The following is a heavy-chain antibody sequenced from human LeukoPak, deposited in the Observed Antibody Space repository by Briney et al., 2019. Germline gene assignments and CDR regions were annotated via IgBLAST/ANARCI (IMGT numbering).Heavy chain of an antibody. CDR2: IYTSGST. J-gene: IGHJ4*02. D-gene: IGHD3-22*01. V-gene: IGHV4-4*07. CDR1: GGSISSYY. CDR3: AREVSYDSSGYYTGTLDY. Sequence: SETLSLTCTVSGGSISSYYWSWIRQPAGNGLEWIGRIYTSGSTNYNPSLKSRVTVSVDTSKNQFSLKLSSVTAADTAVYYCAREVSYDSSGYYTGTLDYWGQGTLVTVSS.